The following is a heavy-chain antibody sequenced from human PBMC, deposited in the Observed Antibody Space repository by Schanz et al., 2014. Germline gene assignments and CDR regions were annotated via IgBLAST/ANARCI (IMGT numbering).Heavy chain of an antibody. Sequence: EVKMVESGGGLVKPGGSLRLSCAASGFNFSSYSLNWVRQAPGKGLEWVSSISSGGGSTYYADSVKGRFTISRDNSKNTLYLQMNSLRPEDTAVYYCARGGFGELSAFDIWGQGTMGTVSS. D-gene: IGHD3-10*01. CDR2: ISSGGGST. CDR3: ARGGFGELSAFDI. V-gene: IGHV3-21*01. J-gene: IGHJ3*02. CDR1: GFNFSSYS.